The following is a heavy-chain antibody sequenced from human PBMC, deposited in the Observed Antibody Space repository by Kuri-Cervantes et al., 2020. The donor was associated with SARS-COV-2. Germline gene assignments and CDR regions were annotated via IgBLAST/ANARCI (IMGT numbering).Heavy chain of an antibody. Sequence: ASVKVSCKTSGYTFTDYYMHWVRQAPGQGPEWMGWINPDGGTNSAQKFQGRVTMTRDTSTSTVPMELRRLRFDDTAVYYCARNRRMSGYSFGFDLWGQGTLVTISS. CDR2: INPDGGT. D-gene: IGHD5-18*01. CDR1: GYTFTDYY. CDR3: ARNRRMSGYSFGFDL. J-gene: IGHJ4*02. V-gene: IGHV1-2*02.